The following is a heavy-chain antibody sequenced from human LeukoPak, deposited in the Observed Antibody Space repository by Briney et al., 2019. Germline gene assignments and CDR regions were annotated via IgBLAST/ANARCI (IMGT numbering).Heavy chain of an antibody. V-gene: IGHV3-30*18. CDR3: AKPNTLTYYYGSGSYFDY. Sequence: AGRSLRLSCAASGFTFSSYGMHWVRQAPGKGLEWVAVISYEGSNKYYADSVKGRFTISRDNSKNTLYLQMNSLRAEDTAVYYCAKPNTLTYYYGSGSYFDYWGQGTLVTVSS. CDR1: GFTFSSYG. D-gene: IGHD3-10*01. J-gene: IGHJ4*02. CDR2: ISYEGSNK.